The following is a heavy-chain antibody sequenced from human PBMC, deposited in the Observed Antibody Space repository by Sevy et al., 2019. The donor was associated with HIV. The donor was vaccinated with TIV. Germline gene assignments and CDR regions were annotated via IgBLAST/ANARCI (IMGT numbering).Heavy chain of an antibody. V-gene: IGHV3-30*18. CDR2: ISDDATNK. D-gene: IGHD7-27*01. CDR1: GFIFHNYG. J-gene: IGHJ2*01. CDR3: AKEGPLGKSEDWYFDL. Sequence: GGSLRLSCAASGFIFHNYGIHWVRQAPGKGLEWLAVISDDATNKYYADSMRGRLTLSRDNSENTAYLQMNSLNVEDTAVYYCAKEGPLGKSEDWYFDLWGRGTLVTVSS.